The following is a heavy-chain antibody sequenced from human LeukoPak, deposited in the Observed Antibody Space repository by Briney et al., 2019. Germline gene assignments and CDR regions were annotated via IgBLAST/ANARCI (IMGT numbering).Heavy chain of an antibody. CDR2: ISAYNGNT. CDR1: GGTFSSYA. Sequence: ASVKVSCKASGGTFSSYAFSWVRQAPGQGLEWMGWISAYNGNTNYAQKLQGRVTMTTDTSTSTAYMELRSLRSDDTAVYYCALSTTGGTFDIWGQGTMVTVSS. D-gene: IGHD2-2*01. J-gene: IGHJ3*02. V-gene: IGHV1-18*01. CDR3: ALSTTGGTFDI.